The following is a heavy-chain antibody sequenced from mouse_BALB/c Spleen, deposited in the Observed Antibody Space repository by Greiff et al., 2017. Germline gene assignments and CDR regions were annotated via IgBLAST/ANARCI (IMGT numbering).Heavy chain of an antibody. CDR2: IWAGGST. CDR1: GFSLTSYG. D-gene: IGHD1-1*01. CDR3: AREDCSSPYYYAMDY. Sequence: QVQLQQSGPGLVAPSQSLSITCTVSGFSLTSYGVHWVRQPPGKGLEWLGVIWAGGSTNYNSALMSRLSISKDNSKSQVFLKMNSLQTDDTAMYYCAREDCSSPYYYAMDYWGQGTSVTVSS. V-gene: IGHV2-9*02. J-gene: IGHJ4*01.